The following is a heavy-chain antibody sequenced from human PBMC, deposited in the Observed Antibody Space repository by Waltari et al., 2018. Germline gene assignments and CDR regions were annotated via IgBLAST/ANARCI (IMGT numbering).Heavy chain of an antibody. J-gene: IGHJ4*02. D-gene: IGHD3-22*01. V-gene: IGHV3-30*02. CDR3: AKSYYDSSFDY. CDR1: GFTFSSYG. Sequence: QVQLVESGGGVVQPGGSLRLSCAASGFTFSSYGMHGVRQAPGKGLEWVAFIRYDGSNKYYADSVKGRFTISRDNSKNTLYLQMNSLRAEDTAVYYCAKSYYDSSFDYWGQGTLVTVSS. CDR2: IRYDGSNK.